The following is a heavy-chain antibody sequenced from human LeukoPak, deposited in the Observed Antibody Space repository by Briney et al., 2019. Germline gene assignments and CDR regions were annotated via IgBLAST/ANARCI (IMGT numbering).Heavy chain of an antibody. D-gene: IGHD1-26*01. J-gene: IGHJ6*03. Sequence: SETLSLTCAVYGGSFSGYHWSWLRQPPGKGLEWIGEINHSGSTNYNPSLTSRGTISVDTSKNQYSLMLSSVTAADTAVYYCASNRVGVGATFGYYYYYMDVWGKGTTVTISS. CDR3: ASNRVGVGATFGYYYYYMDV. CDR2: INHSGST. CDR1: GGSFSGYH. V-gene: IGHV4-34*01.